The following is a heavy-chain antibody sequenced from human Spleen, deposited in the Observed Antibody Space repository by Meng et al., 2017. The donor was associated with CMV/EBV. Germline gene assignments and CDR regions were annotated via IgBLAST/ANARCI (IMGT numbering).Heavy chain of an antibody. CDR3: AKDGGSDIVVVPAAIRGYYYYGMDV. D-gene: IGHD2-2*02. CDR1: GFTFDHYA. CDR2: ITWNSITI. J-gene: IGHJ6*02. Sequence: GGSLRLSCAASGFTFDHYAIHWVRQAPGKGLEWVSGITWNSITIGFADSVKGRFTISRDNSKNTLYLQMNSLRAEDTAVYYCAKDGGSDIVVVPAAIRGYYYYGMDVWGQGTTVTVSS. V-gene: IGHV3-9*01.